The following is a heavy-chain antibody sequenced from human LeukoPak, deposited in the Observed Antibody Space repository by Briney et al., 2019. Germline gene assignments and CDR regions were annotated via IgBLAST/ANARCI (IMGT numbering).Heavy chain of an antibody. J-gene: IGHJ4*02. Sequence: SGPALVKPTQTLRLTCTFSGFSLSDGGMSVTWIRQPPGKALEWLALIDWEDDTFYSASLKMRLTISKDTSKNLVVLTMTNMDPADTATYYCARIPLYGAYLDYWGPGTRVTVSP. CDR3: ARIPLYGAYLDY. CDR2: IDWEDDT. CDR1: GFSLSDGGMS. V-gene: IGHV2-70*01. D-gene: IGHD4-17*01.